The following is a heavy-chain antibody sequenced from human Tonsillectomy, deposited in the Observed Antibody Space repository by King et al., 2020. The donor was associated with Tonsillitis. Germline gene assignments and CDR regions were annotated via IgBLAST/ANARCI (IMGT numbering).Heavy chain of an antibody. CDR2: INHSGST. CDR1: GGSFSGYY. D-gene: IGHD6-13*01. J-gene: IGHJ3*02. V-gene: IGHV4-34*01. Sequence: VQLQQWGAGLLKPSETLSLTCAVYGGSFSGYYWSWIRQPPGKGLEWIGEINHSGSTNYNPSLKSRVTVSVDTSKNQFSLKLSSVTAADTAVYYCARPTAKYSSSWNDAFDIWGQGTMVTVSS. CDR3: ARPTAKYSSSWNDAFDI.